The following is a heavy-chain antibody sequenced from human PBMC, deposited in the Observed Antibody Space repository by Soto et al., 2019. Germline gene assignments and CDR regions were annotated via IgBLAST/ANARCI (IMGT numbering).Heavy chain of an antibody. D-gene: IGHD6-6*01. CDR1: GFTLSGYA. J-gene: IGHJ6*03. CDR3: ARRARPYFYSMDV. Sequence: EVQLAESGGGLAQPGGSLRLSCAASGFTLSGYAMDWVRQAPGKGLEYVSGISSNGVGTYYANSVQGRFTISRDNSKNTVDLQMGSLRPEDMAVYYCARRARPYFYSMDVWGKGTTVTVSS. CDR2: ISSNGVGT. V-gene: IGHV3-64*01.